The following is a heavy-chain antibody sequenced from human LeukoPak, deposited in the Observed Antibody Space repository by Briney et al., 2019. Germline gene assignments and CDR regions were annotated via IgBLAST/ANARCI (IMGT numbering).Heavy chain of an antibody. CDR3: AGGQQHGY. J-gene: IGHJ4*02. CDR2: IKQDGSEK. CDR1: GFTFSDYW. Sequence: GGSLRLSCAASGFTFSDYWMSWVRQAPGKGLEWVANIKQDGSEKYYVDSVKGRFTISRDNAKNSLYLQMNSLRAEDVAVCYCAGGQQHGYWGQGTLVTVSS. V-gene: IGHV3-7*01. D-gene: IGHD6-13*01.